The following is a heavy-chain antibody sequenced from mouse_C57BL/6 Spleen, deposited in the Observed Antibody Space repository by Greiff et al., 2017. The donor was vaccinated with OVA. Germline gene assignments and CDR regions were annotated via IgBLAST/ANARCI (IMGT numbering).Heavy chain of an antibody. CDR3: ARKGYDAGPAFAY. CDR2: IYPGDGDT. V-gene: IGHV1-82*01. J-gene: IGHJ3*01. Sequence: QVQLQQSGPELVKPGASVKISCKASGYAFSSSWMNWVKQRPGKGLEWIGRIYPGDGDTNYNGKFKGKATLTADKSSSTAYMQLSSLTSEDSAVYFCARKGYDAGPAFAYWGQGTLVTVSA. D-gene: IGHD2-2*01. CDR1: GYAFSSSW.